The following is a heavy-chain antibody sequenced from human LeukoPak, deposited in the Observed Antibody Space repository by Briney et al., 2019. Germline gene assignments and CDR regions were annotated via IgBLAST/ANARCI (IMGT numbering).Heavy chain of an antibody. V-gene: IGHV3-13*01. CDR3: IRGGIQVSGIDAFDI. CDR1: GFTFSSYD. Sequence: GGSLRLTCAASGFTFSSYDMHWVRQAPGRGLEWVSAIGIAGDTYYPDSVKGRFTISRENAKNSMYLQMNSLKDGDTAVYYCIRGGIQVSGIDAFDIWGQGTMVTVSS. D-gene: IGHD5/OR15-5a*01. CDR2: IGIAGDT. J-gene: IGHJ3*02.